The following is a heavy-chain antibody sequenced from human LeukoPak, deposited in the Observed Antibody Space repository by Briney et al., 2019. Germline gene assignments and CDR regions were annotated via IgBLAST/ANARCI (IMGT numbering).Heavy chain of an antibody. Sequence: GGSLRLSCAASGFTFTSYSMNWVRQAPGKGLEWVSTISGGGGSTYYADSVKGRFTISRDNSKNTLYLQMNSLRAEDTAVYYCARVVCSGGSCYSGHGDYFDYWGQGTLVTVSS. V-gene: IGHV3-23*01. D-gene: IGHD2-15*01. CDR3: ARVVCSGGSCYSGHGDYFDY. CDR2: ISGGGGST. CDR1: GFTFTSYS. J-gene: IGHJ4*02.